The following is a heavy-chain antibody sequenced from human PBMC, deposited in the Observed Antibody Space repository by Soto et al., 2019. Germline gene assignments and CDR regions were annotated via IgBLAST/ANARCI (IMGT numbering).Heavy chain of an antibody. Sequence: QVRLVESGGGVVQPGRSLRLSCTASGFSFSSYAMYWFRQPPGKGLEWVAVISHDGINKHYADSVKGRVTVSRDNSNHSLDLQLNSLRGEDTAMYYCARDMYSSDYFVKWFETWGQGNLVTVSS. V-gene: IGHV3-30-3*01. D-gene: IGHD6-19*01. CDR2: ISHDGINK. CDR3: ARDMYSSDYFVKWFET. CDR1: GFSFSSYA. J-gene: IGHJ5*02.